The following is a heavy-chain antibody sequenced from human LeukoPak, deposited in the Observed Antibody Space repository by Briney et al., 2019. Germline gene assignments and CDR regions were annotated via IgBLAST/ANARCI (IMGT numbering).Heavy chain of an antibody. D-gene: IGHD3-16*01. Sequence: TGGSLRLSCAASGFTFSSYAMHWVRQAPGKGLEWVALIGYDGSKKYDADSVKGRFTVSRDNSKNTLYLQMDSLRVEDTAVYYCARVSSFGSSRYYLDYWGQGTQVTVSS. V-gene: IGHV3-33*01. CDR1: GFTFSSYA. J-gene: IGHJ4*02. CDR3: ARVSSFGSSRYYLDY. CDR2: IGYDGSKK.